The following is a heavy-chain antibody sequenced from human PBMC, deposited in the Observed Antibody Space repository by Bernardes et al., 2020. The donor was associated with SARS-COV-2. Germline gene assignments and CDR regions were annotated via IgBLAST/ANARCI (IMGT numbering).Heavy chain of an antibody. CDR3: ARDSPILRVSAGTAFDI. V-gene: IGHV1-18*04. J-gene: IGHJ3*02. D-gene: IGHD2-8*01. Sequence: ASVKVSCKASGYTFTTYGISWVRQAPGQGLEWMGWISVYNGNTNFEQKFQGRVTMTTDTSTSTAYMELTRLRYDDTAVYFCARDSPILRVSAGTAFDIWGQGTMVTVSS. CDR1: GYTFTTYG. CDR2: ISVYNGNT.